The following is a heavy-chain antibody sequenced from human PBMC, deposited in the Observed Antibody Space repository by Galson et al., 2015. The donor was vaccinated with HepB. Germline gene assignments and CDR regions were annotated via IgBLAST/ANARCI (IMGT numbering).Heavy chain of an antibody. Sequence: ETLSLTCAVYGGSFSGYYWSWIRQPPGKGLEWIGEINHSGSTNYNPSLKSRVTISVDTSKNQFSLKLSSVTAADTAVYYCARGAMYSGSYLYPLNWFDPWGQGTLVTVSS. CDR1: GGSFSGYY. D-gene: IGHD1-26*01. V-gene: IGHV4-34*01. J-gene: IGHJ5*02. CDR3: ARGAMYSGSYLYPLNWFDP. CDR2: INHSGST.